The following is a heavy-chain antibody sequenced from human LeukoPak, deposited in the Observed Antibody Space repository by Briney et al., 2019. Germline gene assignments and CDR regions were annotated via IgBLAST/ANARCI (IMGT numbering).Heavy chain of an antibody. J-gene: IGHJ6*02. CDR2: ISYDGSNK. CDR3: ARDVVGGSNNGMDV. CDR1: GFTFSSYA. V-gene: IGHV3-30-3*01. D-gene: IGHD6-13*01. Sequence: GSLRLSCAASGFTFSSYAMHWVRQAPGKGLEWVAVISYDGSNKYYADSVKGRFTISRDNSKNTLYLQMNSLRAEDTAVYYCARDVVGGSNNGMDVWGQGTTVTVSS.